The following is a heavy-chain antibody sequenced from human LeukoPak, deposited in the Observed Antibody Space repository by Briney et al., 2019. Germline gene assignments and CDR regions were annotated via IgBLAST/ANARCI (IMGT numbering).Heavy chain of an antibody. Sequence: SETLSLTCTVSGGSISSSSYYWGWIRQPQGKGLEWIGSIYYSGSTYYNPSLKSRVTISVDTSKNQFSLKLSSVTAADTAMYYCARDRSIWWQQPVAGGMDVWGQGTTVTVSS. CDR1: GGSISSSSYY. CDR2: IYYSGST. J-gene: IGHJ6*02. V-gene: IGHV4-39*07. D-gene: IGHD6-13*01. CDR3: ARDRSIWWQQPVAGGMDV.